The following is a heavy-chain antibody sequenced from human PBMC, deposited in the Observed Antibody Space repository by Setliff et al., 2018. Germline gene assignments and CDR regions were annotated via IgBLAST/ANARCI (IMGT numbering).Heavy chain of an antibody. CDR3: ARTGTYRYFDY. CDR2: IYYRGDT. CDR1: GGTFTYYY. D-gene: IGHD1-1*01. J-gene: IGHJ4*02. Sequence: SETLSLTCAASGGTFTYYYWGWIRQPPGKGLEWIGRIYYRGDTYYNPSLKGRLTISVDTAQNQFSLRLTSVTAADTAVYYCARTGTYRYFDYWGQGALVTVSS. V-gene: IGHV4-39*01.